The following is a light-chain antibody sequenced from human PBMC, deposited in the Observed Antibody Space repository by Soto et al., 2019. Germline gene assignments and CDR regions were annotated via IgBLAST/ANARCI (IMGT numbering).Light chain of an antibody. CDR1: QDISNY. CDR3: QQYDSLPLT. CDR2: DVS. Sequence: DIQMTQPPPSLSVSVGDRVTITCQASQDISNYLHWFQQKPGKAPQLLIFDVSNLQTGVPSRFSGGGSGTDFALTISGLEPEDIATYYCQQYDSLPLTFGQGTRLEIK. J-gene: IGKJ5*01. V-gene: IGKV1-33*01.